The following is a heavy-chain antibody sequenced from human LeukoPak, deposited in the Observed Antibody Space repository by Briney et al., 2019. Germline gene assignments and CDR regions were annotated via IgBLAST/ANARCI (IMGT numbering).Heavy chain of an antibody. CDR3: ARQNYYDSSSSPFDY. V-gene: IGHV3-33*01. CDR2: IWYDGSNK. CDR1: GFTFSSYG. D-gene: IGHD3-22*01. J-gene: IGHJ4*02. Sequence: GRSLRLSCAASGFTFSSYGMHWVRQAPGKGLEWMAVIWYDGSNKYYADSVKGRFTISRDNSKNTLYLQMNSPRAEDTAVYYCARQNYYDSSSSPFDYWGQGTLVTVSS.